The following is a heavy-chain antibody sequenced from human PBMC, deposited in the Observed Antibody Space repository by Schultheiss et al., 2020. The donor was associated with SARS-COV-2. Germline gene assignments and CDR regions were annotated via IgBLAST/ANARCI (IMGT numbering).Heavy chain of an antibody. CDR1: GGSISSYY. V-gene: IGHV4-59*01. J-gene: IGHJ6*03. CDR3: ARGITPIIAARPGYYYYYMDA. CDR2: IYYSGST. D-gene: IGHD6-6*01. Sequence: SETLSLTCTVSGGSISSYYWSWIRQPPGKGLEWIGYIYYSGSTNYNPSLKSRVTISVDTSKNQFSLKLSSVTAADTAVYYCARGITPIIAARPGYYYYYMDAWGKGTTVTVSS.